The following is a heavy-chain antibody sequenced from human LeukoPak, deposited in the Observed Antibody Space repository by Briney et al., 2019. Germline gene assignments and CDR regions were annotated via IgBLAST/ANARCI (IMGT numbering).Heavy chain of an antibody. V-gene: IGHV3-23*01. CDR3: AKDRAYCGGDCYPGSDFDY. J-gene: IGHJ4*02. CDR1: GFTFSSYA. Sequence: GGSLRLSCAASGFTFSSYAMSWVRQAPGKGLEWVSAISGSGGSTYYADSVKSRFTISRDNSKNTLYLQMNSLRAEDTAVYYCAKDRAYCGGDCYPGSDFDYWGQGTLVTVSS. CDR2: ISGSGGST. D-gene: IGHD2-21*02.